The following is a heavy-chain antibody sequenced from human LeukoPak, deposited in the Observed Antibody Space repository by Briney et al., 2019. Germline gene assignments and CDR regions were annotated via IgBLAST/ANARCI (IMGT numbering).Heavy chain of an antibody. Sequence: PSETLSLTCTVSGGSISSYYWSWIRQPPGKGLEWIGYIYYSGSTNYNPSLKSRVTISVDTSKNQFSLRLTSVTAADTAIYYCARHVAQYYDSSGYPDFWGQGTLVTVSS. CDR2: IYYSGST. D-gene: IGHD3-22*01. CDR1: GGSISSYY. CDR3: ARHVAQYYDSSGYPDF. V-gene: IGHV4-59*08. J-gene: IGHJ4*02.